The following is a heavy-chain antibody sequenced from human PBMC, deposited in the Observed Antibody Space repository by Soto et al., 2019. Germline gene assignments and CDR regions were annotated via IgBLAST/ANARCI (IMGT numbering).Heavy chain of an antibody. CDR2: IKEDGSEK. D-gene: IGHD2-2*01. CDR3: ARVSGEKYQVLFYRFDY. Sequence: PGGSLRLSCAASGFTFSSYWMSWVRQAPGKGLEWVANIKEDGSEKYYVDSVKGRFAISRDNAKNSLYLQMNSLRDEDTAVYYCARVSGEKYQVLFYRFDYWGQGTLVTVSS. J-gene: IGHJ4*02. CDR1: GFTFSSYW. V-gene: IGHV3-7*01.